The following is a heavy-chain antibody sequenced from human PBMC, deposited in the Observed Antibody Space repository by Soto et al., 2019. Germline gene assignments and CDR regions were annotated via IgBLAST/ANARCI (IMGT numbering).Heavy chain of an antibody. CDR1: GDSMGSGGHY. D-gene: IGHD7-27*01. J-gene: IGHJ4*02. V-gene: IGHV4-31*03. Sequence: QVQLQESGPGLVKPSQTLSLTCTVSGDSMGSGGHYYNWNRLLPGKGLEWIGYIYYSGATHYNPSLRGRVSISIDTSNNQFSLRLISVTAADTALYFCARDKDLEPTVWGYWGQGTQVTVSS. CDR2: IYYSGAT. CDR3: ARDKDLEPTVWGY.